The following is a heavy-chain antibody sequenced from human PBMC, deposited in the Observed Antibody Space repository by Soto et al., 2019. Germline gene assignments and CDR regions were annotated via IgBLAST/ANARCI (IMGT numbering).Heavy chain of an antibody. D-gene: IGHD6-19*01. CDR2: ISGSGGST. V-gene: IGHV3-23*01. CDR1: GFTFSSYA. J-gene: IGHJ4*02. CDR3: AKCSPRYSSGLKAYYFDY. Sequence: EVQLLESGGGLVQPGGSLRFSCEPSGFTFSSYARSWVRQAPGKGLEWVSTISGSGGSTYYADSVKGRFTISRDNSKNTLYLQVNSLRAEDTAVYYCAKCSPRYSSGLKAYYFDYWGQGTLVTVSS.